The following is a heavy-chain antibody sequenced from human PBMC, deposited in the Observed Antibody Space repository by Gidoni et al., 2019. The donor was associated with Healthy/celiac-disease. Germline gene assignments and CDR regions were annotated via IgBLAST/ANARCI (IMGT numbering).Heavy chain of an antibody. Sequence: EVQLVESGGGLVKPGGSLRLSCAASGFTFSSYSMNLVRQAPGKGLEWVSSISSSSSYIYYADSVKGRFTISRDNAKNSLYLQMNSLRAEETAVYYCARDLTIFGVYGMDVWGQGTTVTVSS. V-gene: IGHV3-21*01. J-gene: IGHJ6*02. D-gene: IGHD3-3*01. CDR3: ARDLTIFGVYGMDV. CDR2: ISSSSSYI. CDR1: GFTFSSYS.